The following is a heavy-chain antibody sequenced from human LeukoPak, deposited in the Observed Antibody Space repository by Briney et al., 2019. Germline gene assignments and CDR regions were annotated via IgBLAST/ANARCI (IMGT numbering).Heavy chain of an antibody. CDR1: GFSFSNYG. CDR3: AKEGGHMNPFEY. Sequence: GGSLRLSCAASGFSFSNYGMGWVRQAPKKGLEGVSAISGSGDNRYYADSVKGRFSISRDNSKSTLYLQMNSLGAEDTAVYYCAKEGGHMNPFEYWGQGTLFTVSS. CDR2: ISGSGDNR. V-gene: IGHV3-23*01. J-gene: IGHJ4*02. D-gene: IGHD2-21*01.